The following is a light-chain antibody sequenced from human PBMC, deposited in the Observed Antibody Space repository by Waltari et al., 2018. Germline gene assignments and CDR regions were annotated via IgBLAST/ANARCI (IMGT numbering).Light chain of an antibody. CDR2: EVS. V-gene: IGLV2-14*01. Sequence: QAALTQPASVSGSLGQSITIPRTGTDSAFGDDASVSWYQQFPGEAPRLIIYEVSNRPSRISSRFYGSKSANTASLTISGLQPDDEADYFCCSHTGIDTWVFGGGTTLTVL. CDR1: DSAFGDDAS. J-gene: IGLJ3*02. CDR3: CSHTGIDTWV.